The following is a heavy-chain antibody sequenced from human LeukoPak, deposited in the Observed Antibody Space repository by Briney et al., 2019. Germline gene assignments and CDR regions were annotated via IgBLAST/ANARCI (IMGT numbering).Heavy chain of an antibody. CDR1: GFTFSSYS. V-gene: IGHV3-21*01. Sequence: PGGSLRLSCAASGFTFSSYSMNWVRQAPGKGLEWVSSISSSSSYIYYADSVKGRFTISRDNAKNSLYLQMNSLRAEDTAVYYCAKEIPGIAVAGRGNYFDYWGQGTLVTVSS. D-gene: IGHD6-19*01. J-gene: IGHJ4*02. CDR2: ISSSSSYI. CDR3: AKEIPGIAVAGRGNYFDY.